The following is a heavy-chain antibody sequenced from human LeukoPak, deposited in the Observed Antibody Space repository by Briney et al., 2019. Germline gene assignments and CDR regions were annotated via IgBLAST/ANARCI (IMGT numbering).Heavy chain of an antibody. D-gene: IGHD3-3*01. CDR2: ISGSGDST. J-gene: IGHJ6*02. CDR3: ARIKLRFLEWPPNQYGMDV. Sequence: GGSLRISCAASGFTFSSYAMSWVRQAPGKGLEWVSAISGSGDSTYYADSVKGRFTISRDNSKNTLYLQMNSLRAEDTAVYYCARIKLRFLEWPPNQYGMDVWGQGTTVTVSS. CDR1: GFTFSSYA. V-gene: IGHV3-23*01.